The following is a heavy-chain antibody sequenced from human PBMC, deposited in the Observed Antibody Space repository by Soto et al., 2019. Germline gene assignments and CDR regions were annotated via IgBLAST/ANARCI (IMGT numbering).Heavy chain of an antibody. CDR1: GFTFSSYG. J-gene: IGHJ4*02. CDR2: ISYDGSNK. CDR3: AKDISGYSGYDLVY. D-gene: IGHD5-12*01. V-gene: IGHV3-30*18. Sequence: PGGSVRLSCAASGFTFSSYGMHWVRQAPGKGLEWVAVISYDGSNKYYADSVKGRFTISRDNSKNTLYLQMNSLRAEDTAVYYWAKDISGYSGYDLVYWGQGTLVTVSS.